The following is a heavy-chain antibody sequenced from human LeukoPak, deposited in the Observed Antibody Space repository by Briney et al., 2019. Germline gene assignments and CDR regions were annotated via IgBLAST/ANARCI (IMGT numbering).Heavy chain of an antibody. V-gene: IGHV1-8*02. Sequence: ASVKVSCKASGYTFTSYDINWVRQATGQGLEWMGWMNPNSGNTGYAQKFQGRVTMTRDTSISTAYMELSRLRSDDTAVYYCARRAVAGFYDWFDPWGQGTLVTVSS. J-gene: IGHJ5*02. CDR1: GYTFTSYD. D-gene: IGHD6-19*01. CDR2: MNPNSGNT. CDR3: ARRAVAGFYDWFDP.